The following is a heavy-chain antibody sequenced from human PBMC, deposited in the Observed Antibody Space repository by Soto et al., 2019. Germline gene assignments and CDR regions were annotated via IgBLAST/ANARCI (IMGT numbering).Heavy chain of an antibody. Sequence: GQGLEWMGWIGAYNGNTNYAQKLQGRVTISADTSKNQFSLKLSSVTAADTAVYYCTRGHYDFWSGYFATIDYWGQGTLVTVSS. V-gene: IGHV1-18*01. J-gene: IGHJ4*02. D-gene: IGHD3-3*01. CDR2: IGAYNGNT. CDR3: TRGHYDFWSGYFATIDY.